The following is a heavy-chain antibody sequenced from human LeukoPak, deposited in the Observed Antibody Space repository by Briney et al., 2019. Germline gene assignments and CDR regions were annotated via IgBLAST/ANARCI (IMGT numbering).Heavy chain of an antibody. D-gene: IGHD3-3*01. CDR1: GGSISSSSYY. V-gene: IGHV4-39*07. CDR3: ARDGVTVFGVVIKGEFDY. Sequence: SETLSLTCTVSGGSISSSSYYWGWIRQPPGKGLEWIGSIYHSGSTYYNPSLKSRVTISVDTSKNQFSLKLSSVTAADTAVYYCARDGVTVFGVVIKGEFDYWGQGTLVTVSS. J-gene: IGHJ4*02. CDR2: IYHSGST.